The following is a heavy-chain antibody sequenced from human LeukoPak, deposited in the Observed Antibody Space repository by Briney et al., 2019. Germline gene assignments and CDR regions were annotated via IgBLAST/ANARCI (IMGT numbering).Heavy chain of an antibody. CDR3: SAQPEEVAGGMNS. D-gene: IGHD6-19*01. Sequence: GRSLRLSCVASGFTFSSYGMSWVRQAPGKGLEWVSGITGSGHSTSYADSVKGRFTISRDNSKNTLYLQMIPLRAGDTAVYYCSAQPEEVAGGMNSWGQGALVTVSS. CDR2: ITGSGHST. CDR1: GFTFSSYG. J-gene: IGHJ4*02. V-gene: IGHV3-23*01.